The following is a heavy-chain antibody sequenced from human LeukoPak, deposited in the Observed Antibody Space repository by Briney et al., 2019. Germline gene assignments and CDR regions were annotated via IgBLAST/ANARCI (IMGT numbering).Heavy chain of an antibody. CDR1: GGSMTNLY. D-gene: IGHD2/OR15-2a*01. J-gene: IGHJ6*02. Sequence: PSETLPPTCSVSGGSMTNLYWTWIRQPPGKGLEWIGDIYDSGSTRYNTSLESRVTISVDTSKNQFSLKLSSVTAADTAVYYCAKGGSTNFYYGDVWGQGTTVTVSS. CDR2: IYDSGST. V-gene: IGHV4-59*01. CDR3: AKGGSTNFYYGDV.